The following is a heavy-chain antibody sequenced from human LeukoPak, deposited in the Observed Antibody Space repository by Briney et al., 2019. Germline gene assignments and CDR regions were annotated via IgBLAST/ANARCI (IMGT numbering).Heavy chain of an antibody. CDR1: GGSISSGGYY. CDR3: ARLTSSSSGSSFDY. CDR2: IYYSGST. J-gene: IGHJ4*02. V-gene: IGHV4-61*08. Sequence: SSQTLSLTCAVSGGSISSGGYYWSWIRQPPGKGLEWIGYIYYSGSTNYNPSLKSRVTISVDTSKNQFSLKLSSVTAADTAVYYCARLTSSSSGSSFDYWGQGTLVTVSS. D-gene: IGHD6-13*01.